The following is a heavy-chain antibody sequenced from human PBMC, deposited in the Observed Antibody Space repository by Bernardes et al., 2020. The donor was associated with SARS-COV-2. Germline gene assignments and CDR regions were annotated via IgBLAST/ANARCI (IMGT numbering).Heavy chain of an antibody. Sequence: GGSLRLSCAASGFTFSSYAMSWVRQAPGKGLEWVSAISGSGGSTYYADSVKGRFTISRDNSKNTLYLQMNSLRAEDTAVYYCAKVWRGVIAPSRAFDYWGQGTLVTVSS. CDR1: GFTFSSYA. CDR3: AKVWRGVIAPSRAFDY. V-gene: IGHV3-23*01. D-gene: IGHD3-16*02. CDR2: ISGSGGST. J-gene: IGHJ4*02.